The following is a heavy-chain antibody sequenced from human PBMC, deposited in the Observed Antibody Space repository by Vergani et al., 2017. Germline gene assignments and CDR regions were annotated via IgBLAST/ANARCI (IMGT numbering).Heavy chain of an antibody. Sequence: EVQLVQSGAEVKKPGASLKISCKGSGFSFSTYWIGWVRPMPGKGLELMELIFPGDSQIRSSLSFQGRVTISADKSISTAYLQWYSLQASDTAMYYCAGLGDGYYYHGFDSWGQGTAVTVSS. CDR1: GFSFSTYW. D-gene: IGHD3-3*01. V-gene: IGHV5-51*01. CDR2: IFPGDSQI. J-gene: IGHJ3*02. CDR3: AGLGDGYYYHGFDS.